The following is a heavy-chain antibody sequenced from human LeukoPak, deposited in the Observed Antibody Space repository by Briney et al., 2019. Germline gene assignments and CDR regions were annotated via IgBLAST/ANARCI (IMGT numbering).Heavy chain of an antibody. CDR1: GGSISSYY. CDR3: ARGLYGSKGIFDS. V-gene: IGHV4-59*08. J-gene: IGHJ4*02. D-gene: IGHD3-10*01. Sequence: SETLSLTCTVSGGSISSYYWSWIRQPPGKGLEWIGYIYYSGSTNYNPSLKSRVTISVDTSKNQFSLKLSSVTAADTAVYYCARGLYGSKGIFDSWGQGTLVTVSS. CDR2: IYYSGST.